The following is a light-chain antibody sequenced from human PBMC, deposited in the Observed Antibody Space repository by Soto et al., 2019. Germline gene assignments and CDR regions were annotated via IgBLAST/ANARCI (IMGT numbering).Light chain of an antibody. V-gene: IGKV1-33*01. CDR1: QDPSNY. CDR2: DAS. J-gene: IGKJ4*01. Sequence: DIQMTHSPSSLSASVGDRVTITCQASQDPSNYLNWYQQKPGKAPKLLIYDASNLETGVPSRFSGSGSGTDFTFAISSLQPEDNATYYCQQYDNLPLTFGGGTKVEIK. CDR3: QQYDNLPLT.